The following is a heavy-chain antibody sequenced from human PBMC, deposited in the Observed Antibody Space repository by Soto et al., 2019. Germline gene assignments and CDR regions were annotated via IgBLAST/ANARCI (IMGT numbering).Heavy chain of an antibody. D-gene: IGHD5-18*01. V-gene: IGHV4-30-4*01. Sequence: QVQLQESGPGLVKPSQTLSLTCTVSGGSISSGDYYWSWIRQPPGKGLEWIGYIYYSGSTYYNPSLKSRVTISVDTSKNQFSLKLSSVTAADTAVYYCAREGYSYGYGISDAFDIWDQGTMVTVSS. J-gene: IGHJ3*02. CDR1: GGSISSGDYY. CDR2: IYYSGST. CDR3: AREGYSYGYGISDAFDI.